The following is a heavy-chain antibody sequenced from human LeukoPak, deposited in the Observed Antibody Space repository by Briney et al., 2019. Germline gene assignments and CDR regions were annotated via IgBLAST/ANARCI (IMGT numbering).Heavy chain of an antibody. CDR1: GFSLSTSGVG. J-gene: IGHJ4*02. Sequence: SGPTLVKPTQTLTLTCTFSGFSLSTSGVGVGWIRQPPGKALEWLALIYWNDDKRYSPSLKSRLTISKDTSKNQVVLTMTNMDPVDTATYYCARMLGSSGYYYFDYWGQGTLVTVSS. CDR3: ARMLGSSGYYYFDY. D-gene: IGHD3-22*01. CDR2: IYWNDDK. V-gene: IGHV2-5*01.